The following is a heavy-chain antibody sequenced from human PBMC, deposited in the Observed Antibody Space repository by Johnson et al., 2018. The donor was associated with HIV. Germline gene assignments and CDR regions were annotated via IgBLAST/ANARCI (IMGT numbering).Heavy chain of an antibody. D-gene: IGHD6-19*01. CDR3: VRALGGYSSGWYGAFDM. J-gene: IGHJ3*02. Sequence: VHLVESGGGLVQPGGSLRLSCAASGFTFSSYDMHWVRQGAGKGLEWVSGIDTAGDTYYPGSVKGRFTISRENAKNSLNLQMNSLRAGDTAVYYCVRALGGYSSGWYGAFDMWGQGTMVTVSS. V-gene: IGHV3-13*01. CDR1: GFTFSSYD. CDR2: IDTAGDT.